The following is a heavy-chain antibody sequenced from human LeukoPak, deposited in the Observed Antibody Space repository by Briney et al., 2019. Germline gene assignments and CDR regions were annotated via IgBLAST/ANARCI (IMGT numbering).Heavy chain of an antibody. CDR3: ARDHSAHPTYQDY. CDR2: INPNSGAT. D-gene: IGHD1-26*01. CDR1: GYTFSVHH. V-gene: IGHV1-2*02. Sequence: ASVKVSCKASGYTFSVHHIHWARQAPGQGLEWMGWINPNSGATNYAQRFQGRVAMTRDTSISTAYVELSRLTSDDTAVYYCARDHSAHPTYQDYWGQGTLVTVSS. J-gene: IGHJ4*02.